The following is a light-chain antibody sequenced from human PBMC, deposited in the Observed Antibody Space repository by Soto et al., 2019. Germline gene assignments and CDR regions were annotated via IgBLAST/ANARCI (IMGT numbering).Light chain of an antibody. J-gene: IGLJ1*01. Sequence: QSVLTQPPSVSGAPGQTVTISCTGSNSHIGAGFDVHWFQQLPGTAPTLLIYRNTNRPSGVPDRFSGSKSGTSASLAITGLQAEDEADYYCQSYDRTLSGSYVFGSGTKGTVL. CDR1: NSHIGAGFD. CDR3: QSYDRTLSGSYV. CDR2: RNT. V-gene: IGLV1-40*01.